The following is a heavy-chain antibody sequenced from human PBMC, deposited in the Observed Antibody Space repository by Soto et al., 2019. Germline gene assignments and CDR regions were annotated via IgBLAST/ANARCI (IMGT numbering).Heavy chain of an antibody. V-gene: IGHV3-11*01. CDR2: IDSRGRTL. J-gene: IGHJ4*02. CDR1: GFTFSDYS. CDR3: ARLAARNYIDS. D-gene: IGHD6-6*01. Sequence: GGSLRLSCVASGFTFSDYSMSWSRQAPGKGLEWLAFIDSRGRTLSYADSVRGRFTISRDNAENSVYLQMDSLRADDTAVYYCARLAARNYIDSWGQGNSVTVSS.